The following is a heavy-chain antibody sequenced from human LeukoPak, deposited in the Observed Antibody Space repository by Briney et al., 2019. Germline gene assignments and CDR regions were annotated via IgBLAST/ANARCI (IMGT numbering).Heavy chain of an antibody. CDR3: ASDYDILTGYYTRAFDI. CDR1: GYTFTGYY. V-gene: IGHV1-2*02. Sequence: ASVKASCKASGYTFTGYYMHWVRQAPGQGLEWMGWIKPNMGGRDYAQKFQGRVTMTRDTSISTADMELSRLRSDETAGYCCASDYDILTGYYTRAFDIWVQGTMVTVSS. D-gene: IGHD3-9*01. CDR2: IKPNMGGR. J-gene: IGHJ3*02.